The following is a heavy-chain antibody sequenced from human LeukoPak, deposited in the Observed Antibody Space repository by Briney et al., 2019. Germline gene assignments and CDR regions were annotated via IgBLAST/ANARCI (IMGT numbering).Heavy chain of an antibody. Sequence: PGGSLRLSCAASGFTFSSYGMHWVRQAPGKGLEWVAFIRYDGSNKYYADSVKGRFTISRDNSKNTLYLQMNSLRAKDTAVYYCAIDRGYSSGWSLWYFDYWGQGTLVTVSS. D-gene: IGHD6-19*01. CDR1: GFTFSSYG. CDR2: IRYDGSNK. V-gene: IGHV3-30*02. J-gene: IGHJ4*02. CDR3: AIDRGYSSGWSLWYFDY.